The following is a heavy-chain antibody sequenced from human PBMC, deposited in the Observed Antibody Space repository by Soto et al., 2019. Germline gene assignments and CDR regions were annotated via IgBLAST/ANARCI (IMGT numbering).Heavy chain of an antibody. CDR2: IYYSGST. CDR3: ATDLASSDSYGSAGTFDI. Sequence: QVQLQESDPGLVKPSETLSLTCTVSGGSVSSVRYYWSWSRQPPGKGPEWSGYIYYSGSTNYNPSLKSRVTISVDTSKNLCSLKLSSVTAADTAVYYCATDLASSDSYGSAGTFDIWGQGTLVTVSS. CDR1: GGSVSSVRYY. D-gene: IGHD3-22*01. J-gene: IGHJ3*02. V-gene: IGHV4-61*01.